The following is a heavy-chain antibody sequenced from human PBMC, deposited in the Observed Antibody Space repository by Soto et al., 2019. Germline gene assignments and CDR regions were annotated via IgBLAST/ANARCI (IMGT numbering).Heavy chain of an antibody. Sequence: QVQLQQWGAGLLKPSETLSLTCAVYGGSFSGYYWSWIRQPPGKGLEWIGEINQSGSTNQNPSLKIRVNISVDTSKNQFSRKLSSVTAADTAVYYCARGWGRIFDYWGQGTLVTVSS. V-gene: IGHV4-34*01. J-gene: IGHJ4*02. CDR1: GGSFSGYY. CDR3: ARGWGRIFDY. CDR2: INQSGST. D-gene: IGHD7-27*01.